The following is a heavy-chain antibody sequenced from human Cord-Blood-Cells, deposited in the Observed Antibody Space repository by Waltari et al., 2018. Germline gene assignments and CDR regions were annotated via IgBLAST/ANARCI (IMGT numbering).Heavy chain of an antibody. V-gene: IGHV5-51*01. CDR2: IYPGDSDT. CDR3: ARRASSYYYDSSGFSYWYFDL. CDR1: GYSFTSHW. Sequence: EVQLVQSGAEVKKPGESLKISCKGSGYSFTSHWLGWVRPIPGKGLGWMGIIYPGDSDTRYSPSFQGQVTISADKSISTAYLQWSSLKASDTAMYYCARRASSYYYDSSGFSYWYFDLWGRGTLVTVSS. J-gene: IGHJ2*01. D-gene: IGHD3-22*01.